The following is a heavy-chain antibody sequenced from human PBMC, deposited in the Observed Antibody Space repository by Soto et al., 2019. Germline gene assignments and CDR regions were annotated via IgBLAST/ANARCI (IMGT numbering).Heavy chain of an antibody. CDR1: GFTFSSYA. V-gene: IGHV3-23*01. CDR3: AKENTNVHYYSYYMDV. Sequence: GGSLRLSCAASGFTFSSYAMSWVRQAPGKGLEWVSAISDSGGSTYYADSVKGRFTISRDNSKNTLYLQMNSLRAEDTAVYYCAKENTNVHYYSYYMDVWGKGTTVTVSS. J-gene: IGHJ6*03. CDR2: ISDSGGST. D-gene: IGHD6-6*01.